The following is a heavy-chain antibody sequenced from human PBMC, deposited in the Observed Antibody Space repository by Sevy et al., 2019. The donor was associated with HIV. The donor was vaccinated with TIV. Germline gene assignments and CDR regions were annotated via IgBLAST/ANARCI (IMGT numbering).Heavy chain of an antibody. Sequence: GGSLRLSCAASGFTFSSYGMHWVRQAPGKGLEWVAVISYDGSNKYYADSVKGRFTISRDNSKTTLYRQMNSLRAEDTAVYYCAKSFIVVVTAIFPTDYWGQGTLVTVSS. CDR3: AKSFIVVVTAIFPTDY. J-gene: IGHJ4*02. D-gene: IGHD2-21*02. V-gene: IGHV3-30*18. CDR1: GFTFSSYG. CDR2: ISYDGSNK.